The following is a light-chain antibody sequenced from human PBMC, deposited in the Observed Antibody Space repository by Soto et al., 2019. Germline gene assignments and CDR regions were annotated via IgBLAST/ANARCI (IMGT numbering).Light chain of an antibody. V-gene: IGLV1-44*01. CDR2: GND. CDR3: SAWDDSRMGPV. J-gene: IGLJ3*02. Sequence: QSVLTQPPSASGTPGQRVAISCSGSSSNIGSHNVNWYQQLPGTAPQLLIYGNDQRPSGVPDRFSGAKSGTSASLAVIGLQSEDEVDDYCSAWDDSRMGPVFGGGTKLTVL. CDR1: SSNIGSHN.